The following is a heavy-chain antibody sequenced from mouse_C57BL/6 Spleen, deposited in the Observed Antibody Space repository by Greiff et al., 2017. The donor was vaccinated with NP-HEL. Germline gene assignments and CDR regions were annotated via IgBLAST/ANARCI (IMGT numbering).Heavy chain of an antibody. J-gene: IGHJ4*01. CDR3: ARGGAIGMDY. CDR2: IHPNSGST. CDR1: GYTFTSYW. Sequence: QVQLQQPGAELVKPGASVKLSCKASGYTFTSYWMHWVKQRPGQGLEWIGMIHPNSGSTNYNEKFKSQATLTVDKSSSTAYMQLSSLTSEDSAVYYCARGGAIGMDYWGQGTSVTVSS. V-gene: IGHV1-64*01. D-gene: IGHD2-14*01.